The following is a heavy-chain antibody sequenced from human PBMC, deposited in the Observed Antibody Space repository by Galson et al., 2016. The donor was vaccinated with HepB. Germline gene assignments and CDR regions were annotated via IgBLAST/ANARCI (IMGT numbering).Heavy chain of an antibody. V-gene: IGHV3-7*01. Sequence: SLRLSCAASGFTFSSYWMSWVRQAPGKGLEWVANIKQDGSEKYYVDSVKGRFTISRDNAKNSLYLQMNNLRAEDTAVYYCARDRGSSSYGYYYGMDVWAKGPRSPSP. CDR2: IKQDGSEK. D-gene: IGHD6-13*01. J-gene: IGHJ6*02. CDR1: GFTFSSYW. CDR3: ARDRGSSSYGYYYGMDV.